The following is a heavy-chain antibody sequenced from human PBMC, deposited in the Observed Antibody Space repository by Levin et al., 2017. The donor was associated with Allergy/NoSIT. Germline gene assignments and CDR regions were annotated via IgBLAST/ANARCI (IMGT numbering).Heavy chain of an antibody. CDR1: GFSLSNARMG. CDR2: IFSNDEK. CDR3: ARIRITIFGTYYFDY. J-gene: IGHJ4*02. D-gene: IGHD3-3*01. Sequence: SGPTLVKPTETLTLTCTVSGFSLSNARMGVSWIRQPPGKALEWLAHIFSNDEKSYSTSLKSRLTISKDTSKSQVVLTMTNMDPVDTATYYCARIRITIFGTYYFDYWGQGTLVTVSS. V-gene: IGHV2-26*01.